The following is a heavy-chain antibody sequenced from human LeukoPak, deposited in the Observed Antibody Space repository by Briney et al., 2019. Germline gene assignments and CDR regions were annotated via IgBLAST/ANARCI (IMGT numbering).Heavy chain of an antibody. Sequence: GGSLRLSCAASGFTFSDYYMSWIRQAPGKGLEWVSYISSSGSTIYYTDSVKGRFTISRDNAKNSLYLQMNSLRAEDTAVYYCARVDDSSGYYHHYYYYMDVWGKGTTVTVSS. CDR2: ISSSGSTI. V-gene: IGHV3-11*04. J-gene: IGHJ6*03. D-gene: IGHD3-22*01. CDR3: ARVDDSSGYYHHYYYYMDV. CDR1: GFTFSDYY.